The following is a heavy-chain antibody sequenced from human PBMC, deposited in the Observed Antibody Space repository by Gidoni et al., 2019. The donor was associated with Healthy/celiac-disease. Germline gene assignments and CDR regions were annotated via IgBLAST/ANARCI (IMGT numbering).Heavy chain of an antibody. CDR2: IWYDGSNK. CDR1: GFTSSSYG. Sequence: QVQLVESGGGVVQPGRSLRLSCAASGFTSSSYGMHWVRQAPGKGLEWVAVIWYDGSNKYYADSVKGRFTISRDNSKNTLYLQMNSLRAEDTAVYYCARGSRSWYSYFDYWGQGTLVTVSS. V-gene: IGHV3-33*01. CDR3: ARGSRSWYSYFDY. D-gene: IGHD6-13*01. J-gene: IGHJ4*02.